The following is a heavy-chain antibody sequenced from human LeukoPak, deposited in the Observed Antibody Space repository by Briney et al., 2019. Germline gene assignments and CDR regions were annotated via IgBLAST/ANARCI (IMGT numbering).Heavy chain of an antibody. J-gene: IGHJ4*02. CDR2: INPNTGYP. D-gene: IGHD3-16*02. CDR1: GYTFTTYA. CDR3: ARAYQPLGGLSFPDY. Sequence: ASVKVSCKASGYTFTTYAVNWVRQAPGQGPEWMGWINPNTGYPTYAQGFTGRFVFPLDTSVNTAYLQISGLKADDSAVYYCARAYQPLGGLSFPDYWGQGTLITVSS. V-gene: IGHV7-4-1*02.